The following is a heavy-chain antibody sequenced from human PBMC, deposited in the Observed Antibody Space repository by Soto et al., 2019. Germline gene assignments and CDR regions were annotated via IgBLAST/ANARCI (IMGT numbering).Heavy chain of an antibody. D-gene: IGHD2-15*01. J-gene: IGHJ5*02. CDR3: VRGGGGGLFDP. CDR1: GFTFGDSY. Sequence: GGSLRLSCAGSGFTFGDSYMSWIRQAPGKGLEWLSYISPGSRYPAYADSVKGRFTISRDNAKRSLYLQMMCLTAEDTAIYYCVRGGGGGLFDPWGQGTMVTVSS. V-gene: IGHV3-11*06. CDR2: ISPGSRYP.